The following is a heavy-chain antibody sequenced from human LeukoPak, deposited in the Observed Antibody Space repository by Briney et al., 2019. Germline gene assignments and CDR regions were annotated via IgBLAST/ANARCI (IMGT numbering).Heavy chain of an antibody. V-gene: IGHV4-31*03. CDR3: ARVCYYGSGRYYNFDS. CDR2: IFYSGST. J-gene: IGHJ4*02. D-gene: IGHD3-10*01. Sequence: PSQTLSLTCTVSGASISVRDYYRSWIRHHPGKGLEWIGYIFYSGSTYYNPSLKSRVTMSVDTSKNQFSLKLNSVAAADTAVYYCARVCYYGSGRYYNFDSWGQGTLVTVSS. CDR1: GASISVRDYY.